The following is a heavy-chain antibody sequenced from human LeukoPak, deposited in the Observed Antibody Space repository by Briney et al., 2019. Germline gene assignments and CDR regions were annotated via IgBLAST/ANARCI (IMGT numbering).Heavy chain of an antibody. V-gene: IGHV3-33*01. Sequence: PGRSVRLSCAASGFTFSNYGMHWVRQAPGKGLEWVAVIWYDGSNGYYADSVKGRFTISRDNSKNTLYLQMNSLRAEDTAVYYCARGKGYSYGLYYFDYWGQGTLVTVSS. J-gene: IGHJ4*02. CDR3: ARGKGYSYGLYYFDY. CDR2: IWYDGSNG. D-gene: IGHD5-18*01. CDR1: GFTFSNYG.